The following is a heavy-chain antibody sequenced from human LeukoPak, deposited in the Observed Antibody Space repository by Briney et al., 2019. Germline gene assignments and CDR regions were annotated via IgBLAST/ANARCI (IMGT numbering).Heavy chain of an antibody. D-gene: IGHD6-19*01. Sequence: PGGSLRLSCAASGFTFNKYAMSWVRQAPGKGLEWVAVISYDGSNKYYADSVKGRFTISRDNSKNTLYLQMNSLRAEDTAVYYCARGLRQWLCDYWGQGTLVTVSS. J-gene: IGHJ4*02. CDR2: ISYDGSNK. V-gene: IGHV3-30-3*01. CDR3: ARGLRQWLCDY. CDR1: GFTFNKYA.